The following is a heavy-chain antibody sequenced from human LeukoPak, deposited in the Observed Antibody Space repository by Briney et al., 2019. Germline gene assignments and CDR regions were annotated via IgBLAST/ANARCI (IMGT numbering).Heavy chain of an antibody. CDR1: GGTFSSYT. D-gene: IGHD5-12*01. Sequence: SVKVSCKAAGGTFSSYTISWVRQAPGQGLEWMGRIIPILGIANYAQKFQGRVTITADKSTSTAYMELSSLRSEDTAVYYCARALRWLHPNWFDPWGQGTLVTVSS. J-gene: IGHJ5*02. CDR2: IIPILGIA. V-gene: IGHV1-69*02. CDR3: ARALRWLHPNWFDP.